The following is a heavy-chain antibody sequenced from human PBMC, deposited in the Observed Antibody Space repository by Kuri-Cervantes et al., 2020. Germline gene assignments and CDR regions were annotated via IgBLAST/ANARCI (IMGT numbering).Heavy chain of an antibody. V-gene: IGHV3-73*01. CDR3: TRQGDSSGYYDRRYYFDY. CDR2: IRSKDNSSAT. D-gene: IGHD3-22*01. CDR1: GFTFSGSA. J-gene: IGHJ4*02. Sequence: GESLKISCAASGFTFSGSAMYWFRKASGKGLEWVGRIRSKDNSSATAYATSVKGRFTISRDDSKNTAYLQMNSLKTEDTAVYYCTRQGDSSGYYDRRYYFDYWGQGTLVTVSS.